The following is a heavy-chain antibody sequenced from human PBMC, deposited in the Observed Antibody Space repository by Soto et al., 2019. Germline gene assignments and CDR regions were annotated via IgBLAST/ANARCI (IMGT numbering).Heavy chain of an antibody. CDR2: IYSAGST. D-gene: IGHD5-18*01. CDR1: GFTVSSNY. J-gene: IGHJ3*02. V-gene: IGHV3-53*01. CDR3: ARDSQLWSHDAFDM. Sequence: GGSLRLSCAASGFTVSSNYMNWVRQAPGKGLEWVSVIYSAGSTYYADSVKGRFTISRDNSKNTLYLQMNSLRAEDTALYYCARDSQLWSHDAFDMSGQGTMVTVSS.